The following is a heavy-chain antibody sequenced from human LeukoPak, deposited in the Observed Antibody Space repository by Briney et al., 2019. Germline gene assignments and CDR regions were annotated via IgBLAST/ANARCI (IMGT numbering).Heavy chain of an antibody. V-gene: IGHV4-39*07. J-gene: IGHJ4*02. CDR1: GGSISSNNYY. CDR3: ARGHYDTGGYYSGFFDY. CDR2: LYHTGSA. Sequence: SETLSLTGTVPGGSISSNNYYWGWIRQPPGKGLEWIGSLYHTGSAYYNPSLQSRVTTLVDKSKNQFSLRLTSMTVADTAVYYCARGHYDTGGYYSGFFDYWGQGTLVTVSS. D-gene: IGHD3-22*01.